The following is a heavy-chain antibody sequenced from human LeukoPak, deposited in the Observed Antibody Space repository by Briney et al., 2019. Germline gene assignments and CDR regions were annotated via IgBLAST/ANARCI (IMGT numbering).Heavy chain of an antibody. Sequence: GESLKISCKGSGYSFTSYWIGWVRQMPGKGLEWMGIIYPGDSDTRYSPSFQGQVTISADKSISTAYLQWSSLKASDTTMYYCARHSYDSSGYPDQDYWGQGTLVTVSS. D-gene: IGHD3-22*01. V-gene: IGHV5-51*01. CDR3: ARHSYDSSGYPDQDY. CDR1: GYSFTSYW. J-gene: IGHJ4*02. CDR2: IYPGDSDT.